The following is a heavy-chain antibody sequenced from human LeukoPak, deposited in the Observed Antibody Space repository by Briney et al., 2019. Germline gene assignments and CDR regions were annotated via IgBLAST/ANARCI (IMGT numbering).Heavy chain of an antibody. V-gene: IGHV3-73*01. CDR1: GFTFSGSA. CDR2: IRSKANSYAT. CDR3: TRPGIAAAGIRDY. J-gene: IGHJ4*02. D-gene: IGHD6-13*01. Sequence: GGSLKLSCAASGFTFSGSAMHWVRQASGKGLEWVGRIRSKANSYATAYAASVKGRFTMSRDDSKNTAYLQMNSLKTEDTAVYYCTRPGIAAAGIRDYWGQGTLVTVSS.